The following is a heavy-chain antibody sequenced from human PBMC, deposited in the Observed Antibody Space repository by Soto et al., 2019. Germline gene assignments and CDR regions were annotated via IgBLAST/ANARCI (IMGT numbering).Heavy chain of an antibody. D-gene: IGHD1-26*01. V-gene: IGHV4-39*02. CDR2: VYYGENT. Sequence: SDTLSLTCTVSGHSIASSTYYWGWLRQPPGRGLEWIGSVYYGENTYYNPSLKSRVTISVDTSKNLFSLNLSSVTAADTAMYYCARPQFSGTYHDPFKIWGPGTMVTVSS. J-gene: IGHJ3*02. CDR3: ARPQFSGTYHDPFKI. CDR1: GHSIASSTYY.